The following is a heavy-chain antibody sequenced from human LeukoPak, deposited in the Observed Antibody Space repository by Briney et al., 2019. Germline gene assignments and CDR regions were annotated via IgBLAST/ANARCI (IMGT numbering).Heavy chain of an antibody. J-gene: IGHJ4*02. V-gene: IGHV3-64*01. CDR1: GFTFSSYA. Sequence: GGSLRLSCAASGFTFSSYAMRWVRQAPGKGLEYVSAISSNGGITYYANSVKGRFTISRDNSKNTLYLQMGSLRAEDMAVYYCARGPRFDYWGQGTLVTVSS. CDR2: ISSNGGIT. CDR3: ARGPRFDY.